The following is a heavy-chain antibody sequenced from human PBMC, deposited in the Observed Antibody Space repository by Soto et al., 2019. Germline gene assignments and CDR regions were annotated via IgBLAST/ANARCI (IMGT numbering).Heavy chain of an antibody. CDR2: IHSDGSST. D-gene: IGHD1-26*01. J-gene: IGHJ3*02. V-gene: IGHV3-74*01. CDR3: ARGDRGAFDI. Sequence: EVQLVESGGGLVQPGESLRLSCVASGFTFSYYWMHWVRQGPGKGLVWVSRIHSDGSSTTYADSVKGRFTISSDNAKNTLYLQMISLRAEDTAVYYCARGDRGAFDIWGQGTVCTVSS. CDR1: GFTFSYYW.